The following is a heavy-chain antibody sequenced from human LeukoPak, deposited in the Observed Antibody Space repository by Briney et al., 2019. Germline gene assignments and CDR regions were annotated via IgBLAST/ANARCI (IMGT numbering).Heavy chain of an antibody. V-gene: IGHV1-8*01. CDR2: MNPNSGNT. J-gene: IGHJ4*02. Sequence: ASVKVSCKASGYTFTSYDINWVRRATGQGLEWMGWMNPNSGNTGYAQKFQGRVTMTRNTSISTAYMELSSLRSEDTAVYYCARPYYYDSSGYYFGYWGQGTLVTVSS. CDR1: GYTFTSYD. CDR3: ARPYYYDSSGYYFGY. D-gene: IGHD3-22*01.